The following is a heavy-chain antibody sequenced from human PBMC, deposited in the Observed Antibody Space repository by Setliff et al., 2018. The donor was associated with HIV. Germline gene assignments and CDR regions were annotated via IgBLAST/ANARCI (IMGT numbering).Heavy chain of an antibody. Sequence: LRLSCAASGFTFSDYYTSWIRQAPGKGLEWVSYISSSGTNIYYVDSVKGRFTISRDSAKNSLYLQMNSLRAEDTAVYYCAREILSSSAIDYWGQGTLVTVSS. CDR1: GFTFSDYY. CDR2: ISSSGTNI. J-gene: IGHJ4*02. V-gene: IGHV3-11*04. CDR3: AREILSSSAIDY. D-gene: IGHD6-6*01.